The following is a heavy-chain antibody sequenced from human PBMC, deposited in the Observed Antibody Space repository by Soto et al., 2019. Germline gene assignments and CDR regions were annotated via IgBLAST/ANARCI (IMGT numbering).Heavy chain of an antibody. J-gene: IGHJ4*02. CDR1: GYTLTELS. CDR2: FDPEDGET. Sequence: ASVKVSCKVSGYTLTELSMHWVRQAPGKGLEWMGGFDPEDGETIYAQKFQGRVTMTRKTSISTAYMELSSLRSEDTAVYYCARVISGGYSDFWGQGTLVTVSS. D-gene: IGHD2-15*01. V-gene: IGHV1-24*01. CDR3: ARVISGGYSDF.